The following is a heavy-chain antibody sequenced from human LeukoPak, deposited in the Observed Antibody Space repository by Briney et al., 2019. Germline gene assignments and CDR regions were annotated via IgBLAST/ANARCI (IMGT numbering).Heavy chain of an antibody. CDR2: IYPGDSDT. CDR3: ARSWDYYDSSGHMDV. D-gene: IGHD3-22*01. Sequence: GESLKISCKGSGYSFTSHWIGWVRQMPGKGLEWMGIIYPGDSDTRYSPSFQGRVTISADKSISTAYLQWSSLKASDTAMYYCARSWDYYDSSGHMDVWGKGTTVTVSS. V-gene: IGHV5-51*01. J-gene: IGHJ6*03. CDR1: GYSFTSHW.